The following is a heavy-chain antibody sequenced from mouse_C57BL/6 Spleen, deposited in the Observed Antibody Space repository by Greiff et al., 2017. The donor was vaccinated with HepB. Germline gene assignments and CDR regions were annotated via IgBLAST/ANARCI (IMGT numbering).Heavy chain of an antibody. CDR2: IHPNSGST. Sequence: QVQLQPGAELVKPGASVKLSCKASGYTFTSYWMHWVKQRPGQGLEWIGMIHPNSGSTNYNEKFKSKATLTVDKSSSTAYMQLSSLTSEDSAVYYCAREKLGLAYWGQGTLVTVSA. J-gene: IGHJ3*01. CDR1: GYTFTSYW. CDR3: AREKLGLAY. D-gene: IGHD4-1*01. V-gene: IGHV1-64*01.